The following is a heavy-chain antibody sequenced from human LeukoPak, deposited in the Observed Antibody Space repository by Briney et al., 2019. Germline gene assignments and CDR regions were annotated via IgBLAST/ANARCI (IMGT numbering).Heavy chain of an antibody. Sequence: GGSLRLSCAASGFMFRDAAMTWVRQAPGKGLEWVSLIASSGLNTYYADSVRGRFTISRDNSKNTLSLQMNSLRVEDTAIYYCARDIELSTWGLGTLVSVSS. D-gene: IGHD5-12*01. CDR1: GFMFRDAA. V-gene: IGHV3-23*01. CDR3: ARDIELST. CDR2: IASSGLNT. J-gene: IGHJ3*01.